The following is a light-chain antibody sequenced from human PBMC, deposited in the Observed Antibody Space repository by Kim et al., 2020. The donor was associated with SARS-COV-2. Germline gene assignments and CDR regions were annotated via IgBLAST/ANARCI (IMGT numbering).Light chain of an antibody. CDR3: SSYTTSSTWV. CDR1: SSDVGGYNY. CDR2: DVR. J-gene: IGLJ3*02. Sequence: QSALTQPASVSGSPGQSITISCTGTSSDVGGYNYVSWYQQHPGKAPKLMIYDVRNRPSGVSNRFSGSKSGNTASLTISGLQAEDEADYYCSSYTTSSTWVFGGGPQLTVL. V-gene: IGLV2-14*03.